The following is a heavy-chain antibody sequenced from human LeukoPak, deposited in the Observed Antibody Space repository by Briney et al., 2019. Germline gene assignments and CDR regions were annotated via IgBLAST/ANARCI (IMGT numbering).Heavy chain of an antibody. CDR1: GGSISSYY. D-gene: IGHD2-8*01. J-gene: IGHJ6*03. Sequence: SETLSLTCTVSGGSISSYYWSWIRQPPGKGLEWIGYTYYSGSTNYNPSLKSRVTISVDTSKNQFFLKLSSVTAADTAVYYCARAGHCTNGVCYKYYYYMDVWGKGTTVTVSS. CDR3: ARAGHCTNGVCYKYYYYMDV. V-gene: IGHV4-59*01. CDR2: TYYSGST.